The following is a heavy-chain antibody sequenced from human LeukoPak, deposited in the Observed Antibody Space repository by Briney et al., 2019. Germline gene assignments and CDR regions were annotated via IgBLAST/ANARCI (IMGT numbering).Heavy chain of an antibody. CDR1: GGSISSYY. Sequence: PSETLSLTCTVSGGSISSYYWSWIRQPPGKRLEWIGYIYYRGSTNYNPSLKSRVTISVDTSKNQFSLELNSVTAADTAVYYCARHGGQWPNYFDYWGQGTLVTVSS. CDR2: IYYRGST. D-gene: IGHD6-19*01. V-gene: IGHV4-59*08. J-gene: IGHJ4*02. CDR3: ARHGGQWPNYFDY.